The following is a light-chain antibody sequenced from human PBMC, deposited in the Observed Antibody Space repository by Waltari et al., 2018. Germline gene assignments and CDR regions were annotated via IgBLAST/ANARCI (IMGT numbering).Light chain of an antibody. CDR3: QKYGTLPAT. Sequence: EIVLTQSPVPLSLSPGDRATLSCRASQSVSRTLAWYQQKPGQAPRLLIYDASSRATGIPDRFSGSGSGTDFSLTISRLEPEDFAVYYCQKYGTLPATFGQGTKVEIK. CDR1: QSVSRT. J-gene: IGKJ1*01. V-gene: IGKV3-20*01. CDR2: DAS.